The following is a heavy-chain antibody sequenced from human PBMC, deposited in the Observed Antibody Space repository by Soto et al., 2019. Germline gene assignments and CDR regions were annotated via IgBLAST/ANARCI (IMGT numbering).Heavy chain of an antibody. D-gene: IGHD2-15*01. J-gene: IGHJ4*02. CDR2: ISSSSSTI. V-gene: IGHV3-48*01. CDR3: ARGPDIVVVVAAAIDY. CDR1: GFTFSSYS. Sequence: GGSLRLSCAASGFTFSSYSMNWVRQAPGKGLEWVSYISSSSSTIYYADSVKGRFTISRDNAKNSLYLQMNSLRAEDTAVYYCARGPDIVVVVAAAIDYWGQGTLVTVSS.